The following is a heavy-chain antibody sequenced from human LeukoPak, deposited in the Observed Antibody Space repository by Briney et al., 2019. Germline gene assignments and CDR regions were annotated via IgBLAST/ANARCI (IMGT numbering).Heavy chain of an antibody. D-gene: IGHD5-18*01. V-gene: IGHV3-30*04. J-gene: IGHJ4*02. CDR3: ARVRYNSGYIFDY. CDR1: GFTFSRYA. Sequence: GRSLRLSCAASGFTFSRYAMHWVRQAPGKGLEWVAVIHGDGGDKYYAGSVKGRFTLSRDNSKDTLSLQMSSLRAEDTAVYYCARVRYNSGYIFDYWGQGALVTVSS. CDR2: IHGDGGDK.